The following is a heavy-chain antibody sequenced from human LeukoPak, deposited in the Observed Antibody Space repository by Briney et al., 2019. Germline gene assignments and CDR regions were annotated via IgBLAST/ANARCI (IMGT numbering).Heavy chain of an antibody. CDR2: ISSSSNYI. CDR3: AGDREYRGSYYVMGDS. V-gene: IGHV3-21*04. J-gene: IGHJ4*02. D-gene: IGHD1-26*01. Sequence: GGSLRLSCAASGFTFSSYSMNWVRQAPGKGLEWVSSISSSSNYIYYADSVKGRFTISRDNAKNSLYLQMNSLRAEDTAVYYCAGDREYRGSYYVMGDSWGQGTLVTVSS. CDR1: GFTFSSYS.